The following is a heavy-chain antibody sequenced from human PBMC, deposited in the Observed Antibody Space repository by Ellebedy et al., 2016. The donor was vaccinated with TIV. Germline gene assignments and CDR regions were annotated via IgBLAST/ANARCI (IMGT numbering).Heavy chain of an antibody. V-gene: IGHV3-30*03. CDR1: GFTFSNYA. CDR2: ISYDGSNE. CDR3: ARTTMLRGVIISPIILFDY. Sequence: GESLKISXAASGFTFSNYAIHWVRQAPGKGLEWVAVISYDGSNEYYADSVKGRFTISRDNSKNTLYLQMNSLRAEDTAVYYRARTTMLRGVIISPIILFDYWGQGTLVTVSS. D-gene: IGHD3-10*01. J-gene: IGHJ4*02.